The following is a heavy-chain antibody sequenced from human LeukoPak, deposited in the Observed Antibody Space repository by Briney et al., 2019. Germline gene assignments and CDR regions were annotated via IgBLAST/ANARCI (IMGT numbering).Heavy chain of an antibody. CDR2: ISGSGGST. D-gene: IGHD6-19*01. Sequence: GGTLRLSCAASGFTFSSFGMGWVRQAPGKGLEWVSVISGSGGSTYYADSVKGRFTISRDNSKNTLFLQMNSLRAEDTAVYYCVGWSSPYYFDYWGQGTLVTVSS. CDR1: GFTFSSFG. V-gene: IGHV3-23*01. CDR3: VGWSSPYYFDY. J-gene: IGHJ4*02.